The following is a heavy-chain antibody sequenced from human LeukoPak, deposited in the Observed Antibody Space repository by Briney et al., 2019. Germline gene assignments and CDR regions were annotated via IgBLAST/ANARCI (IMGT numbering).Heavy chain of an antibody. D-gene: IGHD5-18*01. V-gene: IGHV1-46*01. Sequence: ASVKVSCKASGYTFTSYYMHWVRQAPGQGLEWMGIINPSGGSTSYAQKFQGRVTMARDMSTSTVYMELSSLRSEDTAVYYCAREGPGGGYSYGYAYWGQGTLVTVSS. CDR3: AREGPGGGYSYGYAY. CDR1: GYTFTSYY. J-gene: IGHJ4*02. CDR2: INPSGGST.